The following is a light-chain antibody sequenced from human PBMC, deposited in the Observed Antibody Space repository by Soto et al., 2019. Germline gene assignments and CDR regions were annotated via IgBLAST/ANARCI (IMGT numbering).Light chain of an antibody. CDR2: EVS. J-gene: IGLJ1*01. Sequence: QSALTQPASVSGSPGQSITISCTGSSSDVGTYNYVSWYQQYPGKAPKLIIFEVSSRPSGVSNRFSGSKSGNTASLTISGIQAEDEASYHCSAYTSSSAYVFGTGTKLTV. V-gene: IGLV2-14*01. CDR3: SAYTSSSAYV. CDR1: SSDVGTYNY.